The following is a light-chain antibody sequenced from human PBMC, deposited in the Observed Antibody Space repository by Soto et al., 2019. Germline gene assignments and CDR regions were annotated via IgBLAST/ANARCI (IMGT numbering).Light chain of an antibody. CDR3: QQYNDWPYT. CDR1: QSVSSN. CDR2: GAS. J-gene: IGKJ2*01. V-gene: IGKV3-15*01. Sequence: EIVMTQSPATLSVSPGERATLSCRASQSVSSNLAWYQQKPGQAPRLLIYGASTRATGIPARFSGSGSGTEFTLTISSLQSEDFAVYYCQQYNDWPYTFGQGTNLEI.